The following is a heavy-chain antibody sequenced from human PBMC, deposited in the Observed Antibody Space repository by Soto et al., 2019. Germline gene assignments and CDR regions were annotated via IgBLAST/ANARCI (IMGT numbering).Heavy chain of an antibody. CDR3: ARIIAVAGTSDWFDP. V-gene: IGHV4-59*01. CDR2: IHYSGST. CDR1: GGSINSYH. D-gene: IGHD6-13*01. J-gene: IGHJ5*02. Sequence: SETLSLTCTVSGGSINSYHWSWIRQPPGKGLEWIGYIHYSGSTNYNPSLKSRVTISVDTSKKQFSLKLSSVTAADTAVYYCARIIAVAGTSDWFDPWGQGSLVTV.